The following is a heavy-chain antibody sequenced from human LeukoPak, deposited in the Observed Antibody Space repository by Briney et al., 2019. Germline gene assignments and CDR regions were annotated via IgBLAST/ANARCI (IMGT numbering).Heavy chain of an antibody. CDR2: IHYSGST. CDR1: GGSVSGGNYY. Sequence: SETLSLTCTVSGGSVSGGNYYCSWIRQSPGKGLEWIGYIHYSGSTVYNPSLKSRVTMSIDTSRNQFSLNLSSATAADTAVYYCTRTGSTGGYWGQGTLVTVSS. CDR3: TRTGSTGGY. V-gene: IGHV4-61*01. D-gene: IGHD1-7*01. J-gene: IGHJ4*02.